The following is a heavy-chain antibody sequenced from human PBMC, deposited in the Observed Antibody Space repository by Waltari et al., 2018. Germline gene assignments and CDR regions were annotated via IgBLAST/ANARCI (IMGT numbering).Heavy chain of an antibody. V-gene: IGHV4-34*01. D-gene: IGHD3-16*01. J-gene: IGHJ4*02. CDR1: GGSFSGYY. CDR3: ARARMIYDYVWGSSYYFDY. CDR2: INHSGST. Sequence: QVQLQQWGAGLLKPSETLSLTCAVYGGSFSGYYWSWIRQPPGKGLEWIGEINHSGSTNYNPSRKSRVTISVDTSKNQFSLKLSSVTAADTAVYYCARARMIYDYVWGSSYYFDYWGQGTLVTVSS.